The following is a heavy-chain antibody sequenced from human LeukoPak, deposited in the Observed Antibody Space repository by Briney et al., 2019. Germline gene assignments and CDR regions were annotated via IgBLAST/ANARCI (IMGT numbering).Heavy chain of an antibody. J-gene: IGHJ4*02. V-gene: IGHV3-23*01. CDR1: GFTFSSYA. CDR2: ISGSGGST. CDR3: ARAGGAWLGELSHFDY. Sequence: GGSLRLSCAASGFTFSSYAMSWVRQAPGKGLEWVSAISGSGGSTYYADSVKGRFTISRDNSKNTLYLQMNSLRAEDTAVYYCARAGGAWLGELSHFDYWGQGTLVTVSS. D-gene: IGHD3-10*01.